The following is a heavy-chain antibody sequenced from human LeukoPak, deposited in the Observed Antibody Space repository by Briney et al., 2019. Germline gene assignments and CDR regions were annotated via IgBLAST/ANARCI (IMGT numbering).Heavy chain of an antibody. CDR2: INPRGGST. D-gene: IGHD3-10*01. CDR3: ATLITMVRGVIVPFDY. V-gene: IGHV1-46*01. J-gene: IGHJ4*02. CDR1: GYTFTSHF. Sequence: ASVKVSCKASGYTFTSHFMHWVRQAPGQGLEWMGIINPRGGSTSYTQKFQGRVTMTRDTSISTAYMELSSLRSEDTAVYYCATLITMVRGVIVPFDYWGQGTLVTVSS.